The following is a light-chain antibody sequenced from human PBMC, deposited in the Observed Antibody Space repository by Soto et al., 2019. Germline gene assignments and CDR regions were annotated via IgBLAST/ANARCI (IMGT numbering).Light chain of an antibody. Sequence: DIQLTQSPSFLSASVGDRVTITCRASQDISSSLSWYHQRPGKAPKLLIYDASTLQTGVPSRFRGSGSGTEFTLTISSLQPEDFATYSCQQLASYPIGTFGGGTKVDI. CDR3: QQLASYPIGT. J-gene: IGKJ4*01. CDR2: DAS. CDR1: QDISSS. V-gene: IGKV1-9*01.